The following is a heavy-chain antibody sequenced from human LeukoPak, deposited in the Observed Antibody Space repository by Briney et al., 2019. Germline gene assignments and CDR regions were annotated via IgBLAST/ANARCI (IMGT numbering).Heavy chain of an antibody. CDR1: GYTFTGYY. Sequence: ASVKVSCKASGYTFTGYYMHWVRQAPGQGLEWMGWMNPNSGNTGYAQKFQGRVTMTRNTSISTAYMELSSLRSEDTAVYYCAFSWIQLWLPQNYYYYGMDVWGQGTTVTVSS. CDR2: MNPNSGNT. CDR3: AFSWIQLWLPQNYYYYGMDV. V-gene: IGHV1-8*02. J-gene: IGHJ6*02. D-gene: IGHD5-18*01.